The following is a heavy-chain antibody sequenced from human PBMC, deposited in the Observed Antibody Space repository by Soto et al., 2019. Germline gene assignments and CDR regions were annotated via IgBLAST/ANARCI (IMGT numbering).Heavy chain of an antibody. CDR2: ISYDGSNG. V-gene: IGHV3-30*18. D-gene: IGHD6-6*01. CDR3: AKTKKSFGSASEFYAMDV. J-gene: IGHJ6*02. Sequence: GGSLRLSCGASGFIFSSYAMHWVRQAPGKGLEWVALISYDGSNGYYADSVKGRFTISRDISKNTLYLQMNSLRDEDMATYYCAKTKKSFGSASEFYAMDVWGQGTTVTVSS. CDR1: GFIFSSYA.